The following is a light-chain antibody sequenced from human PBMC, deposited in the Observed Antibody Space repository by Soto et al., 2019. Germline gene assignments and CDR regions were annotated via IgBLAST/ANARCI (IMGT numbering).Light chain of an antibody. J-gene: IGKJ3*01. CDR2: GAS. CDR1: QSVSSN. V-gene: IGKV3-15*01. CDR3: PIGVT. Sequence: EIVMTQSPATLSVSPGERATLSCRASQSVSSNLAWYQQKPGQAPRLLIYGASTRATGIPARFSGSGSGTEFTLTISSLQSEDFAVYYCPIGVTFGPGTKVDIK.